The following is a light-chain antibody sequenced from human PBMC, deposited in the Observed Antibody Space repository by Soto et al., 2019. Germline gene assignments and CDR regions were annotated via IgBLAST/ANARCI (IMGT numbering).Light chain of an antibody. CDR3: QQYRSRPYT. Sequence: DIQMTQSPSTLSAYVGERVTITCRASQSISPWLAWYQKKPGKAPNLLIYRASNLQTGVPSRFSGSGSGTEFTLTINSLQPDDFATYYCQQYRSRPYTFDQGTKLEIE. V-gene: IGKV1-5*03. CDR2: RAS. CDR1: QSISPW. J-gene: IGKJ2*01.